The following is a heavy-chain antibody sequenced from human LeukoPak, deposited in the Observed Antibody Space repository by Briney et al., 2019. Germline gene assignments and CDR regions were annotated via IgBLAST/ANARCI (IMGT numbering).Heavy chain of an antibody. CDR2: VSYDGSNK. V-gene: IGHV3-30*03. Sequence: GGSLRLSCAASGLTLSKYGIHWVRQAPGKGLEWVAVVSYDGSNKNYIDSMKGRFIISRDNYNSTVYLQMNSLRAEDTAVYYCATSTAGYCSGRICSPYYFHYGINVWGPGTTVIVSS. CDR1: GLTLSKYG. J-gene: IGHJ6*01. D-gene: IGHD2-15*01. CDR3: ATSTAGYCSGRICSPYYFHYGINV.